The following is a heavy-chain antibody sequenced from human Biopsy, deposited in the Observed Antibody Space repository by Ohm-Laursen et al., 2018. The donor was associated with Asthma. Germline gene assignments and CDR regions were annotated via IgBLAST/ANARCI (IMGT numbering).Heavy chain of an antibody. CDR2: ISVYNGNT. CDR3: ARAVDYSHYYGIDV. J-gene: IGHJ6*02. Sequence: ASVKVSCKTSGYTFNSAGITWVRQAPGQGLEWMEWISVYNGNTKVAQKLQDRVTTITDTSTSTAYMELRSLRSDDTAVYFCARAVDYSHYYGIDVWGQGTTVTVS. CDR1: GYTFNSAG. D-gene: IGHD3-10*01. V-gene: IGHV1-18*01.